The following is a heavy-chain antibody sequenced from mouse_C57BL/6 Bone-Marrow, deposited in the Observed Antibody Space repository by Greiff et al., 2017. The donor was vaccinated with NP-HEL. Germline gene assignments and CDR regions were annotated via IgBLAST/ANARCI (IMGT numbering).Heavy chain of an antibody. V-gene: IGHV1-69*01. D-gene: IGHD1-1*01. CDR1: GYTFTSYW. J-gene: IGHJ1*03. CDR2: IDPSDSYT. CDR3: ARYVTLNYYGSSYWYFDV. Sequence: QVQLQQPGAELVMPGASVKLSCKASGYTFTSYWMHWVKQRPGQGLEWIGEIDPSDSYTNYIQKFKGKSTLTVDKSSSTAYMQLSSLTSEDSAVYYCARYVTLNYYGSSYWYFDVWGTGTTVTVSS.